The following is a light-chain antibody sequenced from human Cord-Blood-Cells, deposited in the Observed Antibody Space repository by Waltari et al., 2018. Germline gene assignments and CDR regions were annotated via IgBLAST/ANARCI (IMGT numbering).Light chain of an antibody. CDR2: GAS. CDR1: QSVSSSY. V-gene: IGKV3-20*01. J-gene: IGKJ2*01. Sequence: DSVLTQSPGTLSLPPGGRATLSCRASQSVSSSYSVLYQQKPGQAPRLLIYGASSRATGIPDRFSGSVSGTDFTLTISRLEPEDFAVYYCQQYGSSLMYTFGQGTKLEIK. CDR3: QQYGSSLMYT.